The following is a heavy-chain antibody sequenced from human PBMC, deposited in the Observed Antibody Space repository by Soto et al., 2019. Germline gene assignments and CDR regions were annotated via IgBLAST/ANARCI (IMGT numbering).Heavy chain of an antibody. CDR1: GGSISSYY. CDR2: IYYSGST. D-gene: IGHD3-3*01. V-gene: IGHV4-59*08. Sequence: SETLSLTCTVSGGSISSYYWSWIRQPPGKGLEWIGYIYYSGSTNYNPSLKSRVTISVDTSKNQFSLKLSSVTAADTAVYYCARTIFGVVIIPYYYYMDVWGKGTTVTAP. J-gene: IGHJ6*03. CDR3: ARTIFGVVIIPYYYYMDV.